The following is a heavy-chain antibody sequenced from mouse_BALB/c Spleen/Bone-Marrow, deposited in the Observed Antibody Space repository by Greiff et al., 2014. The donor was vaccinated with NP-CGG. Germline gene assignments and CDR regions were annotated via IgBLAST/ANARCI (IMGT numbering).Heavy chain of an antibody. CDR1: GFNIKDTY. D-gene: IGHD1-1*01. J-gene: IGHJ3*01. CDR2: IDPANGNT. CDR3: ARYYYGSSLFAY. Sequence: EVKLQESGAELVKPGASVKLSCTASGFNIKDTYMYWVKQRPEQGLEWIGRIDPANGNTKYDPKFQDKATITADTSSNTAYLQLSILTSEDTAVYYRARYYYGSSLFAYCGQGTLVTVSA. V-gene: IGHV14-3*02.